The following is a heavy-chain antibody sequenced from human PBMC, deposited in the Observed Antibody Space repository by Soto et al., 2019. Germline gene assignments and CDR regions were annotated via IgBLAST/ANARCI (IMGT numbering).Heavy chain of an antibody. CDR2: IYYSGGT. CDR1: GASISGYY. V-gene: IGHV4-59*08. Sequence: PSETLSLTCTVSGASISGYYWSWIRQPPGKGLEWIGNIYYSGGTNYNPSLKSRVTISVDMSENQFSLKLSSVTAADTAVFYCARQGGVAHYYYFDYWGQGTLVTVSS. CDR3: ARQGGVAHYYYFDY. J-gene: IGHJ4*02. D-gene: IGHD3-16*01.